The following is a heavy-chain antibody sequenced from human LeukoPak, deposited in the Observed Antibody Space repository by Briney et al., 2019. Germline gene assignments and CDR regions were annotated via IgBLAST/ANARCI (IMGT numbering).Heavy chain of an antibody. D-gene: IGHD5-24*01. CDR1: GFRFNIYA. V-gene: IGHV3-23*01. J-gene: IGHJ4*02. CDR2: IVGNGYDT. Sequence: PGGALRLSCVASGFRFNIYAMSWFRQTPRKGLEWVSGIVGNGYDTYYADSVKGRFTISRDNSNSTVYLQMNSLRVEDTAMYCAKDLLQGDGRWDIDSWGQGTLVTVSS. CDR3: AKDLLQGDGRWDIDS.